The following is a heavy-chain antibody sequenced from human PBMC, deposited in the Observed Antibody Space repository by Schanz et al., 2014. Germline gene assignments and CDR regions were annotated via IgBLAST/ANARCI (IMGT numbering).Heavy chain of an antibody. Sequence: QVQLQESGPGLVKPSGTLSLTCAVSGVSISSTNWWHWVRQSPGKGLEWLGEIIPDGRTNYKPSLGSRLTISLDRSQNRSSLDRPSVTAADTALYFCARVKQGCSDTSCVLDPWGQGTLVTVSS. J-gene: IGHJ5*02. V-gene: IGHV4-4*02. CDR1: GVSISSTNW. D-gene: IGHD2-2*01. CDR2: IIPDGRT. CDR3: ARVKQGCSDTSCVLDP.